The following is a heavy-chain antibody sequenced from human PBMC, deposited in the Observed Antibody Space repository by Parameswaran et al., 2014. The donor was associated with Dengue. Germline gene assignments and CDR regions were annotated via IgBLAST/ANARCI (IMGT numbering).Heavy chain of an antibody. CDR2: ISSSSSYI. CDR3: ARARMVRGVREGYYYGMDV. J-gene: IGHJ6*02. D-gene: IGHD3-10*01. V-gene: IGHV3-21*01. Sequence: WIRSAPRKGLEWVSSISSSSSYIYYADSVKGRFTISRDNAKNSLYLQMNSLRAEDTAVYYCARARMVRGVREGYYYGMDVWGQGTTVTVSS.